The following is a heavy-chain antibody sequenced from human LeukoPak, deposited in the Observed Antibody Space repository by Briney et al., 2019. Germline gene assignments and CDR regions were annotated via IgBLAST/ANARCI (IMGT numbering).Heavy chain of an antibody. Sequence: PSETLSLTCTVSGGSISSYYWSCIRQPPGRGLEWIGYIYYSGSTNYNPCLKSRVTISLDTSKNQSSLTLTSVTAADTAVYYCARDRNRGAVAGRGWFDPWGQGTLVTVSS. CDR1: GGSISSYY. J-gene: IGHJ5*02. V-gene: IGHV4-59*01. CDR3: ARDRNRGAVAGRGWFDP. CDR2: IYYSGST. D-gene: IGHD6-19*01.